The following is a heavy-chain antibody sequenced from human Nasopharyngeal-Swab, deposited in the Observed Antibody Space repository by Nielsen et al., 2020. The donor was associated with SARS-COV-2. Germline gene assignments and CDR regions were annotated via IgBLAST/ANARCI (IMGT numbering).Heavy chain of an antibody. J-gene: IGHJ4*02. D-gene: IGHD3-3*01. Sequence: AAVKGSCKASGYSFRSYGINWVREAAGQGREGMGRISDYNADTNYAQKLQGRGSMTTDTSTSTAYMELRSLRSDDTDVYYCARDIEEWLVVPSLSFDCWGQGTLVPVSS. V-gene: IGHV1-18*01. CDR3: ARDIEEWLVVPSLSFDC. CDR1: GYSFRSYG. CDR2: ISDYNADT.